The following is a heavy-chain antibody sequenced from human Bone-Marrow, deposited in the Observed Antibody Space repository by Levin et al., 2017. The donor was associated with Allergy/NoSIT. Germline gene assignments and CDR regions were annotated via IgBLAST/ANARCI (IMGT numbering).Heavy chain of an antibody. Sequence: GESLKISCKTSGYTFTSYYVHWVRQAPGQGLEWMGIIYPSSGSTSFAQKFQGRVTMTRDTSTSTVYMELSSLRSEDTAVYYCARGAGRLGAFDIWGQGTMVTVSS. CDR2: IYPSSGST. D-gene: IGHD3-16*01. CDR1: GYTFTSYY. V-gene: IGHV1-46*01. J-gene: IGHJ3*02. CDR3: ARGAGRLGAFDI.